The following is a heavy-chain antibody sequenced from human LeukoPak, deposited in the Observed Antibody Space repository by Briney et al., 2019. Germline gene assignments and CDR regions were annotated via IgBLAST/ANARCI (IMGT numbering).Heavy chain of an antibody. V-gene: IGHV3-48*01. CDR1: GFSFSTYS. Sequence: GGSLRLSCAASGFSFSTYSMTWVRQAPGKGLEWVSYIRSSSSTIYYADSVKGRFTISRDNSKNTLYLQMNSLRAEDTAVYYCAKDASTVTLHADYWGQGTLVTVSS. J-gene: IGHJ4*02. CDR3: AKDASTVTLHADY. CDR2: IRSSSSTI. D-gene: IGHD4-17*01.